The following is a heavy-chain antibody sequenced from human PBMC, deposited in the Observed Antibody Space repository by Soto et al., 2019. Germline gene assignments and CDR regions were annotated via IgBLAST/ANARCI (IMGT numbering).Heavy chain of an antibody. CDR2: ISAYNGNT. CDR3: ARGLYRRGTYYAFDN. D-gene: IGHD1-26*01. CDR1: GYTPTNYD. V-gene: IGHV1-18*01. J-gene: IGHJ4*02. Sequence: GPGAKKPGASVKVSCKTSGYTPTNYDIGWVRQDPGQGLEYMGWISAYNGNTNYARKLQDRVTLTTDTSTRTAYMELRSLQSDDTAIYYCARGLYRRGTYYAFDNWGQGTLVTVSS.